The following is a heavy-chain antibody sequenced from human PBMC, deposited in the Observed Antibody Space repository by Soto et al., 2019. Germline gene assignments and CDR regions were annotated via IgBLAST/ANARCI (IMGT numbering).Heavy chain of an antibody. CDR2: INHSGST. V-gene: IGHV4-34*01. Sequence: SETLSLTCAVYGGSFSGYYWSWIRQPPGKGLEWIGEINHSGSTNYNPSLKSRVTISVDTSKNQFSLKLSSVTAADTAVYYCERFDDSSGYSYYFDYWGQGTLVTVSS. CDR3: ERFDDSSGYSYYFDY. J-gene: IGHJ4*02. D-gene: IGHD3-22*01. CDR1: GGSFSGYY.